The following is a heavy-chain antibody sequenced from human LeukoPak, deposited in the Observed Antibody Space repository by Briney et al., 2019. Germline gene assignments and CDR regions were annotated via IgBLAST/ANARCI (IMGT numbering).Heavy chain of an antibody. CDR1: GFTFSSYA. J-gene: IGHJ5*02. D-gene: IGHD2-2*01. CDR3: SNGVGPAAIGSFGP. CDR2: ISGGGGST. V-gene: IGHV3-23*01. Sequence: GGSLRLSCAASGFTFSSYAMSWVRQAPGKGLEWVSAISGGGGSTYYADSVKGRFTISRDNSKNTLYLQMNSLRAEDTAVYYCSNGVGPAAIGSFGPWGQGTLVTVSS.